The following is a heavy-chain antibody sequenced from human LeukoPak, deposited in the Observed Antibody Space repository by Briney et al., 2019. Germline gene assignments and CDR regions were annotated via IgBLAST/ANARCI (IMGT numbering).Heavy chain of an antibody. CDR1: GYTFTGYY. CDR2: INPNSGGT. V-gene: IGHV1-2*02. CDR3: ARETLWFGELVLADGYYYYGMDV. D-gene: IGHD3-10*01. J-gene: IGHJ6*02. Sequence: ASVKVSCKASGYTFTGYYMHWVRQAPGQGLEWMGWINPNSGGTNYAQKFQGRVTMTRDTSISTAYMELSRLRSDDTAVYYCARETLWFGELVLADGYYYYGMDVWGQGTTVTVSS.